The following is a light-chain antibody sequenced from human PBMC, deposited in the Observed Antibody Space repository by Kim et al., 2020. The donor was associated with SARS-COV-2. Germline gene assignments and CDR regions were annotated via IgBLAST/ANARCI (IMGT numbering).Light chain of an antibody. CDR1: TGAVTSAHN. Sequence: PGGTVTLTCASSTGAVTSAHNANWFQQKPGQAPRSLIHRTSNRHSWTPARFSGSLLGDKAALTLSRVQPEDEADYYGLLNYGGPWVFGGGTKVTVL. J-gene: IGLJ3*02. CDR2: RTS. V-gene: IGLV7-43*01. CDR3: LLNYGGPWV.